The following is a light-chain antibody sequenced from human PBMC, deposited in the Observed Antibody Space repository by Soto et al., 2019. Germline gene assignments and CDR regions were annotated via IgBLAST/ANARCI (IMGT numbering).Light chain of an antibody. CDR3: QQHNNWPPWT. CDR1: QIVSSN. CDR2: GAS. J-gene: IGKJ5*01. V-gene: IGKV3-15*01. Sequence: EIVITQSPSALSVSPVEGATLSFMASQIVSSNLAWYQQKPVQAPRLLIYGASTRATGIPARFSGSGSGTEFTLTISSLQSEDFAVYYCQQHNNWPPWTFGQGTRLEIK.